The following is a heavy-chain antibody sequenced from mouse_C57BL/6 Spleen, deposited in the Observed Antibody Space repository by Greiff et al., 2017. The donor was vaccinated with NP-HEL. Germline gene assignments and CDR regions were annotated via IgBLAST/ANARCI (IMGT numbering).Heavy chain of an antibody. CDR3: AGPFTTRDAMDY. V-gene: IGHV1-19*01. Sequence: EVQLQQSGPVLVKPGASVKMSCKASGYTFTDYYMNWVKQSHGKSLEWIGVINPYNGGTSYNQKFKGKATLTVDKSSSTAYMERNSLTSEDSAVYYCAGPFTTRDAMDYWGQGTSVTVSS. CDR1: GYTFTDYY. J-gene: IGHJ4*01. D-gene: IGHD1-1*01. CDR2: INPYNGGT.